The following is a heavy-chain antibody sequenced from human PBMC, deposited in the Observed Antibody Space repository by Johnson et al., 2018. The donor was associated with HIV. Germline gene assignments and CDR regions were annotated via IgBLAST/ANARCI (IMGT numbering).Heavy chain of an antibody. V-gene: IGHV3-20*04. Sequence: SCVGSGFVFDDYGMYWVRQAPGKGLEWVSGINWSGVSAGYADSVKGRFTIFRDNAKSSLYLQMNSLRPEDTAVYYCARDGRDLVTRGSFDVWGQGTVVTVSS. CDR3: ARDGRDLVTRGSFDV. D-gene: IGHD3-9*01. CDR2: INWSGVSA. CDR1: GFVFDDYG. J-gene: IGHJ3*01.